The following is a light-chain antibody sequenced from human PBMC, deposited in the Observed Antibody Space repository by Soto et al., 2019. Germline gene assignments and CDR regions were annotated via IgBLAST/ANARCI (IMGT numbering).Light chain of an antibody. CDR2: GAS. CDR3: QQYNNWPPYT. Sequence: EIVLTQSPVTLSVSPGDRAALSCRASQSVSSNLAWYQQKPGQAPRLLIYGASTRATAVPARFSGSGSGTEFTLTISSLQSEDFAVYYCQQYNNWPPYTFGQGTKLEIK. CDR1: QSVSSN. J-gene: IGKJ2*01. V-gene: IGKV3-15*01.